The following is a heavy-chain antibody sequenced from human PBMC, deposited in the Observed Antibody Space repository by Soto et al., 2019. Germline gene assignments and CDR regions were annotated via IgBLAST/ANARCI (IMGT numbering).Heavy chain of an antibody. CDR1: GGTFSSYA. V-gene: IGHV1-69*05. CDR3: ARGSEPAYSRSYVNGDY. Sequence: GASVKVSCKASGGTFSSYAISWVRQAPGQGLEWMGGIIPIFGTANYAQNFQGRVTITRDASVSTTYMELSSLRSEDTAVYYCARGSEPAYSRSYVNGDYWGQGTLVTVSS. CDR2: IIPIFGTA. J-gene: IGHJ4*02. D-gene: IGHD6-6*01.